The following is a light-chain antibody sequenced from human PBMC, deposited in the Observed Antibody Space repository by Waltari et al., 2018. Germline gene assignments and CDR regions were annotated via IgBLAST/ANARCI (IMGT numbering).Light chain of an antibody. CDR1: SSDVGGYNY. CDR2: EVT. CDR3: SSYAGSNNLL. J-gene: IGLJ2*01. V-gene: IGLV2-8*01. Sequence: QSALTQPPSASGSPGQSVTISCTGTSSDVGGYNYVSWYQQHPGKAPKVMIYEVTKRPPGVPDRFAGSKSGNAASLTVSGLQAEDEADYYCSSYAGSNNLLFGGGTKLTVL.